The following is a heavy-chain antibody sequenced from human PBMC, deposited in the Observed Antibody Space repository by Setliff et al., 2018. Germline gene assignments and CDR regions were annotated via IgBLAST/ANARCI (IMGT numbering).Heavy chain of an antibody. CDR3: ARDQWVRSPPLYFSYSMDV. CDR2: IFHSGST. CDR1: GYSISSGHF. V-gene: IGHV4-38-2*02. J-gene: IGHJ6*02. Sequence: PSETLSLTCGVSGYSISSGHFWGWIRQPPGKGLEWLGNIFHSGSTYYNPTLNSRVTMSVDTSKTQFSLMLTSMTAADTAVYYCARDQWVRSPPLYFSYSMDVWGQGTTVTVSS. D-gene: IGHD5-12*01.